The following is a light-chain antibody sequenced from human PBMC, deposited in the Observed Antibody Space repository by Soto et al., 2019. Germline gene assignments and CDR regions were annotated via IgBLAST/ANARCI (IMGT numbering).Light chain of an antibody. V-gene: IGLV2-8*01. CDR1: SSDIGAYKF. J-gene: IGLJ2*01. Sequence: QSVLTQPPSASGYPGQSVAISCTGTSSDIGAYKFVSWYQQHPGKAPKLIIYEVSIRPSGVPDRFSGSKSGNTASLTVSGLLDEDEADYYCSWYAGSNNVVFGGGTKLTVL. CDR2: EVS. CDR3: SWYAGSNNVV.